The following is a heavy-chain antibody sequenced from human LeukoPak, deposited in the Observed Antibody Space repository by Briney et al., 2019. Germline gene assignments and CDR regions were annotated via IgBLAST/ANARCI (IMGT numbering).Heavy chain of an antibody. CDR1: GGTFSSYA. Sequence: SVKVSCKASGGTFSSYAISWVRQAPGQGLEWMGRIIPILGIANYAQKFQGRVTITADKSTSTAYMELSSLRSEDTAVYYCARDRRRDGYNSGHDYWVQGTLVTVSS. CDR3: ARDRRRDGYNSGHDY. CDR2: IIPILGIA. J-gene: IGHJ4*02. V-gene: IGHV1-69*04. D-gene: IGHD5-12*01.